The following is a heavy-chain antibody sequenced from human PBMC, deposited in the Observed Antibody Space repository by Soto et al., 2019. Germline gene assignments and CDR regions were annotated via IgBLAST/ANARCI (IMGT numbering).Heavy chain of an antibody. CDR3: ARDRAAYYYGSGPFDP. CDR1: GFTFSSYA. D-gene: IGHD3-10*01. J-gene: IGHJ5*02. Sequence: QVQLVESGGGVVQPGRSLRLSCAASGFTFSSYAMHWVRQAPGKGLEWVAVISHDGSNKYYADSVKGRFTISRDNSKNTLYLQMNSLRAEDTAVYYCARDRAAYYYGSGPFDPWGQGTLVTVSS. V-gene: IGHV3-30-3*01. CDR2: ISHDGSNK.